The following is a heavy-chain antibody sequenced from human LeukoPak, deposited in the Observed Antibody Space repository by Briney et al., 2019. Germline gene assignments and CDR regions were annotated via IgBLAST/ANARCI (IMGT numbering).Heavy chain of an antibody. V-gene: IGHV3-23*01. CDR1: GFTVNNYA. J-gene: IGHJ2*01. CDR3: AKGTVTSYWYFDL. D-gene: IGHD4-17*01. Sequence: GGSLRLSCAASGFTVNNYAMSWLRQAPGKGLEWVSLISGSGGNTYYAGSVKGRFTISRDNSKNTLYLQMNSLGAEDTAVYYCAKGTVTSYWYFDLWGRGTLVTVSS. CDR2: ISGSGGNT.